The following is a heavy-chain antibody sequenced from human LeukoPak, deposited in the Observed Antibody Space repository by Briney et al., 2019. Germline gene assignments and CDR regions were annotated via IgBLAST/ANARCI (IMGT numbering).Heavy chain of an antibody. CDR3: AKEKKPSSDPRWFDP. CDR2: ISGSGGKT. CDR1: GFTFRSYG. D-gene: IGHD6-25*01. V-gene: IGHV3-23*01. J-gene: IGHJ5*02. Sequence: GGTLRLSCEASGFTFRSYGMSWVRQAPGKGLEWVSVISGSGGKTDYADSVKGRFTISRDNSKNMLYLQMNSLRAEGTAVYYCAKEKKPSSDPRWFDPWGQGTLVTVSS.